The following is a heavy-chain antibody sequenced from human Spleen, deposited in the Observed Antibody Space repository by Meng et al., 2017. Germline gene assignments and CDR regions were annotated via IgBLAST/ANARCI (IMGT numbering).Heavy chain of an antibody. Sequence: SETLSLTCAVSGYSISSGYYWGWIRQPPGKGLEWIGSIYYSRSTYYNPSLNSRVTISVDTSKNQFSLKLSSVTAADTAVYSCARGDVVIAQPYYFDYWGQGTLVTVSS. CDR2: IYYSRST. V-gene: IGHV4-38-2*01. D-gene: IGHD2-21*01. CDR3: ARGDVVIAQPYYFDY. J-gene: IGHJ4*02. CDR1: GYSISSGYY.